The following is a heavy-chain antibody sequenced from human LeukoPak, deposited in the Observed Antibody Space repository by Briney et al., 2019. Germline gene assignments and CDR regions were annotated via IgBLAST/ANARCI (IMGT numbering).Heavy chain of an antibody. CDR1: GGSISSYY. CDR2: IYYSGST. J-gene: IGHJ5*02. Sequence: SETLSLTCTVSGGSISSYYWSWIRQPPGKGLEWIGYIYYSGSTNYNPSLKSRVTISVDTSKNQFSLKLSSVTAADTAVYYCARAIINSDYYDSSGYYHNWFDPWGQGTLVTVSS. CDR3: ARAIINSDYYDSSGYYHNWFDP. D-gene: IGHD3-22*01. V-gene: IGHV4-59*01.